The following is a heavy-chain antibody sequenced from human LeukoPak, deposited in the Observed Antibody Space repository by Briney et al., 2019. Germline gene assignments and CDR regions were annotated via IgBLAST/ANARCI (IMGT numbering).Heavy chain of an antibody. CDR3: AVIAAAAATNFDY. V-gene: IGHV1-69*01. Sequence: SVKVSCKASGGTFSSCAISCVRQAPGQGLEWMGGIIPIFGTANYAQKFQGRVTITADESTSTAYMELSSLRSEDTAVYYCAVIAAAAATNFDYWGQGTLVTVSS. CDR2: IIPIFGTA. D-gene: IGHD6-13*01. J-gene: IGHJ4*02. CDR1: GGTFSSCA.